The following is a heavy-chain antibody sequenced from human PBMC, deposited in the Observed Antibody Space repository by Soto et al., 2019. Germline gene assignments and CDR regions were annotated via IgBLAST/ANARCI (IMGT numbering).Heavy chain of an antibody. V-gene: IGHV4-34*01. J-gene: IGHJ6*02. CDR1: GGSFSGYY. Sequence: PSETLSLTCAVYGGSFSGYYWSWIRQPPGKGLEWIGEINHSGSTNYNPSLKSRVTISVDTSKNQFSLKLSSVTAADTAVYYCARGRNWNSYYYYYGMDVWGQGTTVTVSS. CDR2: INHSGST. D-gene: IGHD1-1*01. CDR3: ARGRNWNSYYYYYGMDV.